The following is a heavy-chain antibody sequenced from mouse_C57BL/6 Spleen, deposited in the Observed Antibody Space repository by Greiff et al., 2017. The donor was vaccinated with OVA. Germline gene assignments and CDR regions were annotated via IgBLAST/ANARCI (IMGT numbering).Heavy chain of an antibody. Sequence: EVKLVESGGGLVKPGGSLKLSCAASGFTFSDYGMHWVRQAPEKGLEWVAYISSGSSTIYYADTVKGRFTISRDNAKNTLFLQMTSLRSEDTAMYYCAGAYSYYAMDYWGQGTSVTVSS. V-gene: IGHV5-17*01. D-gene: IGHD2-10*01. CDR2: ISSGSSTI. CDR1: GFTFSDYG. CDR3: AGAYSYYAMDY. J-gene: IGHJ4*01.